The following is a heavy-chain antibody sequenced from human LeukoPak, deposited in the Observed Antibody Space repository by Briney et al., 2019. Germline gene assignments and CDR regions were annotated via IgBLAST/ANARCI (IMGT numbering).Heavy chain of an antibody. V-gene: IGHV3-53*01. CDR2: IYSGGST. CDR3: ARGPERLNYYDSSVYYYYYYMDV. D-gene: IGHD3-22*01. Sequence: GGSLRLSCAASGFTVSSNYMSWVRQALGKGLEWVSVIYSGGSTYYADSVKGRFTISRDNSKNTLYLQMNSLRAEDTAVYYCARGPERLNYYDSSVYYYYYYMDVWGKGTTVTVSS. CDR1: GFTVSSNY. J-gene: IGHJ6*03.